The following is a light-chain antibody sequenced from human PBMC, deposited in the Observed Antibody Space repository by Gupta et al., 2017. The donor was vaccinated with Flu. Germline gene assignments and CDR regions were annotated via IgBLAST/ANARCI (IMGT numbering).Light chain of an antibody. CDR1: SCGFGGCKY. V-gene: IGLV2-14*03. J-gene: IGLJ2*01. Sequence: ITIITTETSCGFGGCKYVYWYHQPPGHAPILLFYNVSSRLSGVAARFSGSKSATTATLTTTGLQAEVGADYYCRSSTGTTNLVFFGGGTKLTVL. CDR3: RSSTGTTNLVF. CDR2: NVS.